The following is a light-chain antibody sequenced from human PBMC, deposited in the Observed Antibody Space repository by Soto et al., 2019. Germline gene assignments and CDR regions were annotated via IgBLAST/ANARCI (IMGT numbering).Light chain of an antibody. Sequence: QLVLTQPPSVSGAPGQRVTISCAGSNSHIGASYAVHWYQQLPGTAPKLLIFSDTHRPPGVPDRFSGSNSGTSASLAITGLQAEDEADYYCQSYDSLTGSVVFGTGTKLTVL. V-gene: IGLV1-40*01. CDR2: SDT. J-gene: IGLJ1*01. CDR3: QSYDSLTGSVV. CDR1: NSHIGASYA.